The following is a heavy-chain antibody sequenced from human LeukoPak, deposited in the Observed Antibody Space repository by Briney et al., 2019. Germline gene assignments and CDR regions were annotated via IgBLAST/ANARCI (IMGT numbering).Heavy chain of an antibody. D-gene: IGHD3-10*02. CDR1: GFTFSSYS. CDR2: ISISGTYI. CDR3: AELGITMIGGV. Sequence: GGSLRLSCAASGFTFSSYSMNWVRQAPGKGLEWVSSISISGTYIYYADSVKGRFTISRDNAKNSLYLQMNSLRAEDTAVYYCAELGITMIGGVWGKGTTVTISS. J-gene: IGHJ6*04. V-gene: IGHV3-21*01.